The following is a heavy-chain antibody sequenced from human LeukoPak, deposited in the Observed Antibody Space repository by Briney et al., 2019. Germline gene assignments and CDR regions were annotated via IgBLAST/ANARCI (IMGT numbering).Heavy chain of an antibody. CDR1: GGSISSYY. J-gene: IGHJ4*02. CDR2: IYYSGST. V-gene: IGHV4-59*01. D-gene: IGHD3-10*01. Sequence: SETLSLTCTVSGGSISSYYWSWIRQPPGKGLEWIGYIYYSGSTNYNPSLKSRVTISVDTSKNQFSLKLSSVTAADTAVYYCAREDQYYGSGSFGYWGQRTLVTVSS. CDR3: AREDQYYGSGSFGY.